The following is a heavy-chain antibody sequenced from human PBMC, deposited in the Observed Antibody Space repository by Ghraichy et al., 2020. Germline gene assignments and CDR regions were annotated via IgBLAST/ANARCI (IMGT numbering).Heavy chain of an antibody. V-gene: IGHV4-4*07. Sequence: SETLSLTCTVSGGSLSNYYWNWIRQSAEKGLEWIGRVYTIGKTNYSPSLNRRLTMSLDTSSNQLTLQLTSVTAADTAVYYCVGAPAGTYHFDFWGQGTLVTGSS. CDR2: VYTIGKT. CDR3: VGAPAGTYHFDF. CDR1: GGSLSNYY. J-gene: IGHJ4*02. D-gene: IGHD1-14*01.